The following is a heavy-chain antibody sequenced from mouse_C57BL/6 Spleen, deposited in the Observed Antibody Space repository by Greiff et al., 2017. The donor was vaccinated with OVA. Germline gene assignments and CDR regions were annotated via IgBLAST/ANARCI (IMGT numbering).Heavy chain of an antibody. CDR2: INPNNGGT. V-gene: IGHV1-22*01. Sequence: EVHLVESGPELVKPGASVKMSCKASGYTFTDYNMHWVKQSHGKSLEWIGYINPNNGGTSYNQKFKGKATLTVNKSSSTAYMELRSLTSEDSAVYYCARLTGTYGYWGQGTTLTVSS. D-gene: IGHD4-1*01. CDR3: ARLTGTYGY. CDR1: GYTFTDYN. J-gene: IGHJ2*01.